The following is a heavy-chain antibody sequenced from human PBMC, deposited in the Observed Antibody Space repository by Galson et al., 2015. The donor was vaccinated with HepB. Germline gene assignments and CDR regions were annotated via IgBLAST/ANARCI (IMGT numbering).Heavy chain of an antibody. D-gene: IGHD3-22*01. J-gene: IGHJ4*02. CDR1: GFSLSTSGVG. CDR2: IYWGDDK. V-gene: IGHV2-5*02. CDR3: IRRPNYYDSSGHLAY. Sequence: PALVKPTQTLTLTCTFSGFSLSTSGVGVGWIRQPPGKALEWLALIYWGDDKRYSPSLKSRLTITKDTSKNQVVLTMTNMDPVDTATYYCIRRPNYYDSSGHLAYWGQGTLVTVSS.